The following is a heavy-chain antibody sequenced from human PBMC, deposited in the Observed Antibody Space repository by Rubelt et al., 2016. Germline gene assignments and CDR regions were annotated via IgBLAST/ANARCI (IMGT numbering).Heavy chain of an antibody. D-gene: IGHD3-10*01. J-gene: IGHJ6*02. CDR3: ARSSTGNAMDV. Sequence: QAQLVQSGAEVKKPGASVKVSCKASGYTSTSSYIHWVRQAPGQGLEWMGIIHPSGGSTSYAQQFQDRVTMTRDTSTSTVYMELSSLRSEDTAVYYCARSSTGNAMDVWGQGTTVTVSS. CDR2: IHPSGGST. V-gene: IGHV1-46*01. CDR1: GYTSTSSY.